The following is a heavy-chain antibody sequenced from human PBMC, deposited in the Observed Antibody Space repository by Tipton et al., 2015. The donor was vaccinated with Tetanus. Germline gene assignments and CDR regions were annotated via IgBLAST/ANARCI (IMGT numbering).Heavy chain of an antibody. Sequence: TLSLTCTVSGGSISTDHWNWIRQSPGKGLEWIGYIDYFGTTKYNPSLKSRVAMSVDTSKNQLSLKLSSVTSADTAVYYCARTSGYLYSNHWGQGTLVTVSS. CDR1: GGSISTDH. CDR3: ARTSGYLYSNH. D-gene: IGHD3-3*01. V-gene: IGHV4-59*01. J-gene: IGHJ1*01. CDR2: IDYFGTT.